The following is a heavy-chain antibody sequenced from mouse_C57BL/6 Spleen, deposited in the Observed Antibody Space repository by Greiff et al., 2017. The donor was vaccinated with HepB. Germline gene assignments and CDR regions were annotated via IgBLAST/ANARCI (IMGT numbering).Heavy chain of an antibody. Sequence: VQLQQSGPELVKPGASVKISCKASGYAFSSSWMNWVKQRPGKGLEWIGRIYPGDGDTNYNGKFKGKATLTADKSSSTAYMQLSSLTSEDSAVYFCARSGSNSYFDYWGQGTTLTVSS. CDR3: ARSGSNSYFDY. V-gene: IGHV1-82*01. D-gene: IGHD2-5*01. CDR1: GYAFSSSW. J-gene: IGHJ2*01. CDR2: IYPGDGDT.